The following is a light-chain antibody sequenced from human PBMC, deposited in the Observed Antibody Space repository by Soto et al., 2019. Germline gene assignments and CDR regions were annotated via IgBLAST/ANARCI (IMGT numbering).Light chain of an antibody. Sequence: SAVAQSPAGSWSSGNSHTLSFSSTSRDVGSDNLVSWYQQHPGKATKLMIYEVSKRPSGVSYRFSGSKSGNTASLTISGLQAEDEADYYCCSYAGSSTLYVFGTGTKGTVL. CDR1: SRDVGSDNL. CDR3: CSYAGSSTLYV. CDR2: EVS. V-gene: IGLV2-23*02. J-gene: IGLJ1*01.